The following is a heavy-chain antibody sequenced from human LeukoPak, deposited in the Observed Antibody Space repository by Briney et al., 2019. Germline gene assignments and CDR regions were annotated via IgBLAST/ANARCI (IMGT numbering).Heavy chain of an antibody. CDR3: ARGFGSSWYSDWFDP. V-gene: IGHV4-4*02. J-gene: IGHJ5*02. CDR2: IYHSGST. CDR1: GGSISSSNW. Sequence: SETLSLTCAVSGGSISSSNWWSWVRQPPGKGLEWIGEIYHSGSTNYNPSLKSRVTISVDKSKNQFSLKLSSVTAADTAVYYCARGFGSSWYSDWFDPWGQGTLVTVSS. D-gene: IGHD6-13*01.